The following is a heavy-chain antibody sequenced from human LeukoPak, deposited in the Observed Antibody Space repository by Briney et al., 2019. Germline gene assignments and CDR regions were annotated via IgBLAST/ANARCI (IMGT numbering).Heavy chain of an antibody. Sequence: SETLSLTCIVSGGSISSSTYFWGWIRQPPGKGLEWIGIISYNGTTYYNPSLKSRVTISVDTSKNQFSLKLSSVTAADTAVYYCANRYYDFWSGYYGYYFDYWGQGTLVTVSS. J-gene: IGHJ4*02. V-gene: IGHV4-39*07. D-gene: IGHD3-3*01. CDR1: GGSISSSTYF. CDR3: ANRYYDFWSGYYGYYFDY. CDR2: ISYNGTT.